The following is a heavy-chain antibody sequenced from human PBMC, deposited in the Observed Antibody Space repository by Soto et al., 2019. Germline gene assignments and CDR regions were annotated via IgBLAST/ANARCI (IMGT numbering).Heavy chain of an antibody. CDR1: GFTFSSYA. J-gene: IGHJ4*02. V-gene: IGHV3-23*01. Sequence: GSLRLSCAASGFTFSSYAMSWVRQAPGKGLEWVSAISGSGGSTYYADSVKGRFTISRDNSKNTLYLQMNSLRAEDTAVYYCATTYYYDSSGSRALDYWGQGTL. CDR3: ATTYYYDSSGSRALDY. D-gene: IGHD3-22*01. CDR2: ISGSGGST.